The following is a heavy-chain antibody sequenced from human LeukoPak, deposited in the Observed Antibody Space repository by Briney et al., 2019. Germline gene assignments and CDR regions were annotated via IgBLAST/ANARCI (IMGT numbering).Heavy chain of an antibody. CDR1: GGSFSGYY. V-gene: IGHV4-34*01. D-gene: IGHD2-15*01. CDR2: INHSGST. Sequence: SETLSLTCAVYGGSFSGYYWSWIRQPPGKGLEWIGEINHSGSTNYNPSLKSRVTISVDTSKNQFSLKLSSVTAADTAVYYCARRRHIVVVVAATRGGAFDIWGQGTMVTVSS. J-gene: IGHJ3*02. CDR3: ARRRHIVVVVAATRGGAFDI.